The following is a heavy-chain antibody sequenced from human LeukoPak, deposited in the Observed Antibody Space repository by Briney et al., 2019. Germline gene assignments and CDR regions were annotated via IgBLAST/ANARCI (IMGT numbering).Heavy chain of an antibody. CDR1: GFTFDDYG. J-gene: IGHJ4*02. Sequence: GGSLRLSCAASGFTFDDYGMSWVRQAPGKGLEWVSGINWNGGSTGYADSVKGRFTISRDNAKNSLYLQMNSLRAEDTALYYCASLRLVVVPAARDFDYWGQGTLVTVSS. CDR3: ASLRLVVVPAARDFDY. D-gene: IGHD2-2*01. V-gene: IGHV3-20*04. CDR2: INWNGGST.